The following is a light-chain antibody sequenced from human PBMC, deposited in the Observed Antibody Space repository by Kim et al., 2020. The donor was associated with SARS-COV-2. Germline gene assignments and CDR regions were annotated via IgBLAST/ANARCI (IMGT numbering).Light chain of an antibody. Sequence: SSELTQDPAVSVALGQTVRITCQGDSLRSYYASWYQQKPGQAPVLVIYGKNNRPSGIPDRFSGSSSGNTASLTITGAQAEDEADYYCNSRDIRGNHVVFG. V-gene: IGLV3-19*01. CDR1: SLRSYY. J-gene: IGLJ2*01. CDR2: GKN. CDR3: NSRDIRGNHVV.